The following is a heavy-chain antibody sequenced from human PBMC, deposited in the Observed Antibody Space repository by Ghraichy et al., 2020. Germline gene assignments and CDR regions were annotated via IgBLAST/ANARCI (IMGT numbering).Heavy chain of an antibody. J-gene: IGHJ4*02. D-gene: IGHD3-10*01. V-gene: IGHV3-23*01. CDR2: ISSSGGTT. CDR3: AKQPTASGSHYKRGQFDY. Sequence: GGSLRLSCAASGFTFSSLAMSWVRQAPGKGLEWVSAISSSGGTTYYADSVKGRFTISRDNSKNTLYLEMNSLRAEDTAVYYCAKQPTASGSHYKRGQFDYWGQGTLVTVSS. CDR1: GFTFSSLA.